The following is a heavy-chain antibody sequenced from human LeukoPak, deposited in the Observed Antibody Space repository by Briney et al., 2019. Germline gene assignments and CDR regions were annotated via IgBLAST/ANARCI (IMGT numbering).Heavy chain of an antibody. CDR1: GFTVSSNY. CDR3: ARQNTPHGNFDY. V-gene: IGHV3-13*01. D-gene: IGHD1-26*01. J-gene: IGHJ4*02. CDR2: IGVAANT. Sequence: GGSLRLSCAASGFTVSSNYMSWVRQATGKGLEWVSAIGVAANTFYSGSVKGRFTISRENAKNSLYLLMTSLRAEDTAVYYCARQNTPHGNFDYWGQGILVTVSS.